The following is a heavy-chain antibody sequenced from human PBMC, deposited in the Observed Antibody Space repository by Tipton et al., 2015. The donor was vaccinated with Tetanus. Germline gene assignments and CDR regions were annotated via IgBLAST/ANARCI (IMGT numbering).Heavy chain of an antibody. J-gene: IGHJ2*01. Sequence: SLRLSCAASGFTFDDYAMHWVRQVPGKGLEWVSGISWNSGTIGYADSVKGRFTMSRDNRKNSLYLQVNSVRPEDTAFYYCARDMFRQWGSWYFGLWGRGTLVTVSS. V-gene: IGHV3-9*01. CDR3: ARDMFRQWGSWYFGL. CDR2: ISWNSGTI. D-gene: IGHD6-19*01. CDR1: GFTFDDYA.